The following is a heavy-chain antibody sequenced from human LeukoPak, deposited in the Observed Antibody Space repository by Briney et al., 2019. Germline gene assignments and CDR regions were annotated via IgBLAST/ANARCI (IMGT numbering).Heavy chain of an antibody. Sequence: PGGSLRLSCAASGFTFSSYAMSWVRQSPGKGLEWVSVMSGSGGSTYYADSVKGRFTISRDNSKNTLYLQMNSLRAEDAAVYYCARHLNYYLDYWGQGTLVTVSS. CDR2: MSGSGGST. CDR1: GFTFSSYA. D-gene: IGHD3-10*01. CDR3: ARHLNYYLDY. V-gene: IGHV3-23*01. J-gene: IGHJ4*02.